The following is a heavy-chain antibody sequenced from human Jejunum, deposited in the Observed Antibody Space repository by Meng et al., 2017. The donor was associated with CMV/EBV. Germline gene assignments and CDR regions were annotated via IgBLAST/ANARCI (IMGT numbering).Heavy chain of an antibody. D-gene: IGHD1-26*01. Sequence: TVSGGSISSHYWSWIRQPPGKGLEWIGYIYFTGSTNYNPSLRSRVTISVDTSRKQFSLKLSSVTAADTAMYYCARGGAIVGASGYWGQGMLGTVSS. V-gene: IGHV4-59*11. CDR1: GGSISSHY. CDR2: IYFTGST. J-gene: IGHJ4*02. CDR3: ARGGAIVGASGY.